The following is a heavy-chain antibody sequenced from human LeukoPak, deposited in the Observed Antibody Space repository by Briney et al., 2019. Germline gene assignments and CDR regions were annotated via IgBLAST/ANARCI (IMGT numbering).Heavy chain of an antibody. CDR1: GFTVSSNY. D-gene: IGHD4-23*01. Sequence: PGGSLRLSCAASGFTVSSNYMSWVRQAPGKGLEWVSVIYSGGSTYYADSVKGRFTISRDNSKNTLYLQMNSLRAEDTAVYYCARTTTGGNYDYWGQGTLVTVCS. CDR2: IYSGGST. J-gene: IGHJ4*02. V-gene: IGHV3-66*02. CDR3: ARTTTGGNYDY.